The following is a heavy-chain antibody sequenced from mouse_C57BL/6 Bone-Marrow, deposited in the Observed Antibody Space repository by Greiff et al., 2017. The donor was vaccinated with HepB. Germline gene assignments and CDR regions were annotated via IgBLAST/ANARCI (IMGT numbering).Heavy chain of an antibody. J-gene: IGHJ3*01. V-gene: IGHV1-22*01. CDR3: ARKGYWDKGAWFAY. D-gene: IGHD4-1*01. Sequence: EVQLVESGPELVKPGASVKMSCKASGYTFTDYNMHWVKQSHGKSLEWIGYINPNNGGTSYNQKFKGKATLTVNKSSSTAYMELRSLTSEDSAVYYCARKGYWDKGAWFAYWGQGTLVTVSA. CDR1: GYTFTDYN. CDR2: INPNNGGT.